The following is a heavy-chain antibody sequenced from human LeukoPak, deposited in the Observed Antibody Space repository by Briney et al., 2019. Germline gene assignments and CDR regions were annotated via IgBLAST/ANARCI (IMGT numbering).Heavy chain of an antibody. CDR3: ALTGTTLHYFDY. Sequence: SETLSLTCAVYGGSFSGYYWSWIRQPPGKGLEWIGEINHSGSTNYNPSLKSRVTISVDTSKDQFSLKLSSVTAADTAVYYCALTGTTLHYFDYWGQGTLVTVSS. CDR1: GGSFSGYY. CDR2: INHSGST. V-gene: IGHV4-34*01. D-gene: IGHD1-20*01. J-gene: IGHJ4*02.